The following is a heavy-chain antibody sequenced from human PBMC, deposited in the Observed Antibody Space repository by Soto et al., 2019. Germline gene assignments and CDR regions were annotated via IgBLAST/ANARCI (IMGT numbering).Heavy chain of an antibody. Sequence: GGSLRLSCEASGFTFSSYWMSWVRQAPGKGLEWVANVRQDGSQKYLVDSVKGRFTISRDNAKNTLYLQMNSLGADDTAVYFCAIPSGLTVTGPDYWGQGTLVTVSS. CDR3: AIPSGLTVTGPDY. CDR1: GFTFSSYW. V-gene: IGHV3-7*03. CDR2: VRQDGSQK. D-gene: IGHD6-19*01. J-gene: IGHJ4*02.